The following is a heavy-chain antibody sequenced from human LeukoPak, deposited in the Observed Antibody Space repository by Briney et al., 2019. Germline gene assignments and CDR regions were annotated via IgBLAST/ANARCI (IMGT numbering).Heavy chain of an antibody. J-gene: IGHJ1*01. CDR2: ISYHGRDK. Sequence: PGTSLRLSCAGSGFTFSGFAMHWVRQAPGKGLEWVAAISYHGRDKYYADAVSGRFTISRDNSKNTLYLQMNSLRAEDTAVYYCAKSQQLVPRYFQHWGQGTLVTVSS. D-gene: IGHD6-13*01. CDR1: GFTFSGFA. V-gene: IGHV3-30-3*02. CDR3: AKSQQLVPRYFQH.